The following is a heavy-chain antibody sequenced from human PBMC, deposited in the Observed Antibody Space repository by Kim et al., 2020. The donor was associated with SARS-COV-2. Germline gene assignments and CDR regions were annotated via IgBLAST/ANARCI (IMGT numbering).Heavy chain of an antibody. D-gene: IGHD3-9*01. J-gene: IGHJ5*02. CDR2: IYYSGST. CDR1: GGSISSGGYY. Sequence: SETLSLTCTVSGGSISSGGYYWSWIRQHPGKGLEWIGYIYYSGSTYYNPSLKSRVTISVDTSKNQFSLKLSSVTAADTAVYYCARGLRIYYDILTGYTNWCDPWGQGALVTVSS. V-gene: IGHV4-31*03. CDR3: ARGLRIYYDILTGYTNWCDP.